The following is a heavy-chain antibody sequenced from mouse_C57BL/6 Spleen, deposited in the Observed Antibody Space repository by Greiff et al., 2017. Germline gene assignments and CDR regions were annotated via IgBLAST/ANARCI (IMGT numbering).Heavy chain of an antibody. D-gene: IGHD1-1*01. CDR2: SYPGDGDT. CDR3: ARYQGSSPFDY. CDR1: GYAFSSSW. V-gene: IGHV1-82*01. J-gene: IGHJ2*01. Sequence: QVQLKQSGPELVKPGASVKISCKASGYAFSSSWMNWVKQRPGTGLEWIGRSYPGDGDTNYNGKFKGKATMTADKSSSTAYMQLSSLTSEDSAVYFCARYQGSSPFDYWGQGTTLTVSS.